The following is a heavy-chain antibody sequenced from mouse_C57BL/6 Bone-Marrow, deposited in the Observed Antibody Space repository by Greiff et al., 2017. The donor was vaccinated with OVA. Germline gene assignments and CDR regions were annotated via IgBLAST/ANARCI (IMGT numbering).Heavy chain of an antibody. V-gene: IGHV1-4*01. CDR3: ARSGPWYFDV. D-gene: IGHD3-1*01. J-gene: IGHJ1*03. CDR1: GYTFTSYT. Sequence: LQESGAELARPGASVKMSCKASGYTFTSYTMHWVKQRPGQGLEWIGYINPSSGYTKYNQKFKDKATLTADKSSSTTYMQLSSLTSEDSAVYYCARSGPWYFDVWGTGTTVTVSS. CDR2: INPSSGYT.